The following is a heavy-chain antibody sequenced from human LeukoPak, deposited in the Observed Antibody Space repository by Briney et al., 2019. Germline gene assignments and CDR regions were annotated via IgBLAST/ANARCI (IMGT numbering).Heavy chain of an antibody. CDR2: IWYDGSNK. CDR3: AKLGYCSSTSCYPYYYYYYMDV. J-gene: IGHJ6*03. CDR1: GFTFSSYG. V-gene: IGHV3-33*06. Sequence: GGSLRLSCAASGFTFSSYGMHWVRQAPGKGLEWVAVIWYDGSNKYYADSVKGRFTISRDNSKNTLYLQMNSLRAEDTAVYYCAKLGYCSSTSCYPYYYYYYMDVWGKGTTVTVSS. D-gene: IGHD2-2*01.